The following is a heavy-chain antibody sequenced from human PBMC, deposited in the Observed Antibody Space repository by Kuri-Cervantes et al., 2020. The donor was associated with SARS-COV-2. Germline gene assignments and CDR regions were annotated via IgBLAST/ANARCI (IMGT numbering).Heavy chain of an antibody. CDR1: GFTFSSYG. Sequence: GESLKISCTASGFTFSSYGMHWVRQAPGKGLEWVAVIWYDGSNKYYADSVKGRFTTSRDNSKNTLYLQMNSLRAEDTAVYYCARDSSITPRDFDYWGQGTLVTVSS. V-gene: IGHV3-33*01. CDR3: ARDSSITPRDFDY. CDR2: IWYDGSNK. D-gene: IGHD6-13*01. J-gene: IGHJ4*02.